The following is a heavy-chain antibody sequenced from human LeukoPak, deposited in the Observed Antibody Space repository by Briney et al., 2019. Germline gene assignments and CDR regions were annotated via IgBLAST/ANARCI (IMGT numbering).Heavy chain of an antibody. J-gene: IGHJ4*02. CDR2: ISSSSTI. CDR1: GFTVSSNY. V-gene: IGHV3-69-1*01. Sequence: GGSLRLSCAASGFTVSSNYMSWVRQSPGKGLEWVSYISSSSTIYYADSVKGRFTISRDNAKNSLYLQMNSLRAEDTAVYYCARTPDAFDIWGQGTLVTVSS. CDR3: ARTPDAFDI. D-gene: IGHD3-16*01.